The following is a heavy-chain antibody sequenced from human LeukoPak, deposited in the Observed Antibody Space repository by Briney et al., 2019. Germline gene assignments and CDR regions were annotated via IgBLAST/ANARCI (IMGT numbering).Heavy chain of an antibody. V-gene: IGHV7-4-1*02. Sequence: GASVKVSCKASGYTFTGYYMHWVRQAPGQGLEWMGWINTNTGNPTYAQGFTGRFVFSLDTSVSTAYLQISSLKAEDTAVYYCARNEAYYDFWSGYYANWFDPWGQGTLVTVSS. D-gene: IGHD3-3*01. CDR2: INTNTGNP. J-gene: IGHJ5*02. CDR1: GYTFTGYY. CDR3: ARNEAYYDFWSGYYANWFDP.